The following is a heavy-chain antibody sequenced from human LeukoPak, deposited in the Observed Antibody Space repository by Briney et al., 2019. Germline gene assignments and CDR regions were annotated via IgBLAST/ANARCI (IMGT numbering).Heavy chain of an antibody. V-gene: IGHV3-48*03. CDR3: ARSDWFDP. CDR2: ISSSGNTI. J-gene: IGHJ5*02. Sequence: GGSLRLSCAASGFTFSIYEMNWVRQAPGKGLEWVSYISSSGNTIYYADSVKGRFTISRDNAKNSLYLQMNSLRAEDTAVYYCARSDWFDPWGQGTLVTVSS. CDR1: GFTFSIYE.